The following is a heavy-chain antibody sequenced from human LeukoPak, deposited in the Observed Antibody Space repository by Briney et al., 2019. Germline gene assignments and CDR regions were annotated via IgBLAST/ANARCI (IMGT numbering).Heavy chain of an antibody. J-gene: IGHJ3*02. V-gene: IGHV1-18*01. Sequence: ASVKVSCKASGYTFTSYGISWVRQAPGQGLEWMGWISTYNGHTNYAQNLQGRVTMTTDTSTSTAYMDLRSLRSDDTALYYCARAGWWELPRYAFDIWGQGTMVTVSS. CDR2: ISTYNGHT. CDR1: GYTFTSYG. CDR3: ARAGWWELPRYAFDI. D-gene: IGHD1-26*01.